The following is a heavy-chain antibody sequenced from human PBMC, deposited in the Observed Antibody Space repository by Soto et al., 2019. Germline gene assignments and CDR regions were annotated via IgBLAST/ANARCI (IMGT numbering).Heavy chain of an antibody. CDR3: AKSFSSNWYDYFDY. Sequence: GGSLRLSCAGSGFIVSSYYMSWVRQAPGKGLEWISVIYSGGSTYYADSVKGRFTISRDKSKNTLYLQMNSLRAEDTALYYCAKSFSSNWYDYFDYWGQGSLVTVSS. CDR1: GFIVSSYY. V-gene: IGHV3-53*01. CDR2: IYSGGST. J-gene: IGHJ4*02. D-gene: IGHD6-13*01.